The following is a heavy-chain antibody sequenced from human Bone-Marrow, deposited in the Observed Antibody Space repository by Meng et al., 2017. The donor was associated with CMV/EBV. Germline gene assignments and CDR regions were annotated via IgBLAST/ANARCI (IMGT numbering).Heavy chain of an antibody. CDR2: IIPIFGTA. CDR3: ARDMSNWGFYYGMDV. Sequence: KVSCKASGGTFSSYAISWVRQAPGQGLEWMGGIIPIFGTANYAQKFQGRVTITTDESTSTAYMELSSLRSEDTAVYYCARDMSNWGFYYGMDVWGQGTTVTVSS. CDR1: GGTFSSYA. D-gene: IGHD7-27*01. V-gene: IGHV1-69*05. J-gene: IGHJ6*02.